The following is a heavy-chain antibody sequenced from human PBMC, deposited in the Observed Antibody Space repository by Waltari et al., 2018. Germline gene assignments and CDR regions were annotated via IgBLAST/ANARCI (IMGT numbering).Heavy chain of an antibody. CDR3: ARGDVYYDFWSGYPDYYFDY. CDR1: GGSFSGYY. J-gene: IGHJ4*02. D-gene: IGHD3-3*01. CDR2: INHMGST. Sequence: QVQLQQWGAGLLKPSETLSLTCAVYGGSFSGYYWSWIRQPPGKGLEWIGEINHMGSTNYNPSLKSRVTISVDTSKNQFSLKLSSVTAADTAVYYCARGDVYYDFWSGYPDYYFDYWGQGTLVTVSS. V-gene: IGHV4-34*01.